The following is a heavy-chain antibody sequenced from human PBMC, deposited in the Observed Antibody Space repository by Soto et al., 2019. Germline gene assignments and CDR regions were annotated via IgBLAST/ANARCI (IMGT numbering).Heavy chain of an antibody. J-gene: IGHJ4*02. D-gene: IGHD6-13*01. CDR1: GFTFSSYA. CDR2: ISGSGGST. V-gene: IGHV3-23*01. Sequence: GGSLRLSCAASGFTFSSYAMSWVRQAPGKGLEWVSAISGSGGSTYYADSVKGRFTISRDNSKNTLYLQMNSLRAEDTAVYYCAKDSIWSPYSSSPHFDYWGQGTLVTVSS. CDR3: AKDSIWSPYSSSPHFDY.